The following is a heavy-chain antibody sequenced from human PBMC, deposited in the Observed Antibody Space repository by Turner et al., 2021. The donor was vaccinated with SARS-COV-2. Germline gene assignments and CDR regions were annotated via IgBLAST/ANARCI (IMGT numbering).Heavy chain of an antibody. V-gene: IGHV1-24*01. CDR2: FDPEDAET. D-gene: IGHD2-21*02. Sequence: QVQLVQSGAEVKKPGASVKVSCKVSGYTLTELSMHWVRQAPGKGLEWMGGFDPEDAETNYAQKFQGRVTMTEDTSTDTAYMELSSLRSEDTAVYYCATGYAYCGGDCSIHYWGQGTLVTVSS. CDR1: GYTLTELS. J-gene: IGHJ4*02. CDR3: ATGYAYCGGDCSIHY.